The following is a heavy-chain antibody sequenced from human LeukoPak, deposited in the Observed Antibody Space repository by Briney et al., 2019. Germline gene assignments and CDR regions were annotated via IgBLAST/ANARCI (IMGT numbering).Heavy chain of an antibody. V-gene: IGHV3-30*18. Sequence: GGSLRLSCAASGFTFSSYGMHWVRQAPGKGLEWVAVISHDGSNKYYADSVKGRFTISRDNSKNTLYLQMNSLRAEDTAVYYCAKSALTAGGAFDIWGQGTMVTVSS. CDR1: GFTFSSYG. CDR2: ISHDGSNK. J-gene: IGHJ3*02. CDR3: AKSALTAGGAFDI. D-gene: IGHD3-16*01.